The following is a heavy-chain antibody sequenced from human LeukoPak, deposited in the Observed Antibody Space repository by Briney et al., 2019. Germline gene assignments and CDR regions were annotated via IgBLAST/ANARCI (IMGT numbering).Heavy chain of an antibody. Sequence: GESLRLSCAASGFTFNSYWMSWVRQAPGRGLEWVADINEDGSTIYYVNSVKGRFTISRDNAKNSLSLQLNTLRAGDTAVYYCAKNGYSGYDPPYYFDYWGQGTLVTVSS. CDR1: GFTFNSYW. CDR2: INEDGSTI. J-gene: IGHJ4*02. V-gene: IGHV3-7*05. D-gene: IGHD5-12*01. CDR3: AKNGYSGYDPPYYFDY.